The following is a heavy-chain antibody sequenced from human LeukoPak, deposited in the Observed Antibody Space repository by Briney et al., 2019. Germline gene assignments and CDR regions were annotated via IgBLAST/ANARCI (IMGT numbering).Heavy chain of an antibody. V-gene: IGHV1-69*13. CDR1: GGTFSSYA. CDR3: ARGQDYYDSSGYMFDP. J-gene: IGHJ5*02. Sequence: LVKVSCKASGGTFSSYAISWVRQAPGQGLEWMGGIIPIFGTANYAQKFQGRVTITADESTSTAYMELSSLRSEDTAVYYCARGQDYYDSSGYMFDPWGQGTLVTVSS. D-gene: IGHD3-22*01. CDR2: IIPIFGTA.